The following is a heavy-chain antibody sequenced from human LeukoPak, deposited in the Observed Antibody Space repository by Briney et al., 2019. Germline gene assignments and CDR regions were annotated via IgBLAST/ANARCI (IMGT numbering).Heavy chain of an antibody. CDR3: ARGGIIVVVVAATPWFDP. Sequence: SVKVSCKVSGGTFSRYAISWVRQAPGQGLEWIGGIIPIFGTANYAQKYQGRVTITADKSTSTAYMELSSLRSEDTAVYYCARGGIIVVVVAATPWFDPWGQGTLVTVSS. J-gene: IGHJ5*02. V-gene: IGHV1-69*06. CDR2: IIPIFGTA. D-gene: IGHD2-15*01. CDR1: GGTFSRYA.